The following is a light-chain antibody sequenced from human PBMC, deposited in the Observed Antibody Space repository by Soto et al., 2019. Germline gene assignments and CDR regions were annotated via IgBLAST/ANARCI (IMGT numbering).Light chain of an antibody. J-gene: IGKJ4*01. V-gene: IGKV3-11*01. CDR1: QSVSSY. CDR2: DAS. Sequence: EIVLTQSPATLSLSPGERATLCCRASQSVSSYLAWYQQKPGQAPRLLIYDASNRATGIPARFSGSGSGTDFTLTISSLEPEDFAVYYCQQRSNWPPATFGGGTKVEIK. CDR3: QQRSNWPPAT.